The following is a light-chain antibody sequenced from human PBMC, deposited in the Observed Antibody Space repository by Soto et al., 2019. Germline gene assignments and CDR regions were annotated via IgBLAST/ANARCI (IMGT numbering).Light chain of an antibody. Sequence: EIVLTQSPGTLSLSPGERATLSCRASQSVTSSYLAWYQQKPGQAPRLLIYGASNMATGIPDRFSGSESGTDFTLTISRLEPDDFAVYYCQRYGYTPPYTFGQGTKLEIK. CDR3: QRYGYTPPYT. CDR1: QSVTSSY. CDR2: GAS. V-gene: IGKV3-20*01. J-gene: IGKJ2*01.